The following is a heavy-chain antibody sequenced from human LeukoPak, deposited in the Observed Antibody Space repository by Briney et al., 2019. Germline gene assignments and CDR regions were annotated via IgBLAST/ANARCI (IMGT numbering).Heavy chain of an antibody. J-gene: IGHJ4*02. CDR3: ACGRQYSGSYGD. CDR1: GFTFSDYE. CDR2: IRNGGDTI. V-gene: IGHV3-48*03. D-gene: IGHD1-26*01. Sequence: PGGSLRLSCAVSGFTFSDYEMAWVRQAPGKGLEWVAYIRNGGDTISYADAVKGRFAISRDNAKNSVSLQMNSLRVDDTGLYFCACGRQYSGSYGDLGQGTLVTVSS.